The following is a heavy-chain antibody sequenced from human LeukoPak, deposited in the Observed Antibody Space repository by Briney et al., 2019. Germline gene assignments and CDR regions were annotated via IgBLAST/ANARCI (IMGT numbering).Heavy chain of an antibody. CDR1: GYTFTGYY. J-gene: IGHJ5*02. CDR3: ARDRPVVRGVTTNWFDP. Sequence: ASVKVSCKASGYTFTGYYMHWVRQAPGQGLEWMGRINPNSGGTNYAQKFQGRVTMTRDTSISTAYMELSRLRSDDTAVYYCARDRPVVRGVTTNWFDPWGQGTLVTVSS. V-gene: IGHV1-2*06. D-gene: IGHD3-10*01. CDR2: INPNSGGT.